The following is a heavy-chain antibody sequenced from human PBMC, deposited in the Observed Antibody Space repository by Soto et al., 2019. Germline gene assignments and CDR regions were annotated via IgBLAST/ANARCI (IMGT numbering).Heavy chain of an antibody. Sequence: GASVKVSCTASGYTYTSYGISWVRQAPGQGLEWMGWISAYNGNTNYAQKLQGRVTMTTDTSTSTAYMELRSLRSDDTAVYYCARFLYYDSSGYYWGSNWFGPWGQGTLVTVSS. V-gene: IGHV1-18*04. D-gene: IGHD3-22*01. CDR2: ISAYNGNT. CDR1: GYTYTSYG. CDR3: ARFLYYDSSGYYWGSNWFGP. J-gene: IGHJ5*02.